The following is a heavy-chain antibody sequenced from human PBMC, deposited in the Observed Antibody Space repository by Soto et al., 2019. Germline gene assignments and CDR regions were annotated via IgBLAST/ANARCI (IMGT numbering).Heavy chain of an antibody. CDR1: GFTFSSYW. CDR2: INSDGSST. CDR3: ARDIVVVPAAIDWFDP. D-gene: IGHD2-2*01. J-gene: IGHJ5*02. V-gene: IGHV3-74*01. Sequence: EVQLVESGGGLVQPGGSLRLSCAASGFTFSSYWMHWVRQAPGKGLVWVSRINSDGSSTSYADSVKGRFTISRDNAKNTLYLQMNRLRAEDTAVYYCARDIVVVPAAIDWFDPWGQGTLVTVSS.